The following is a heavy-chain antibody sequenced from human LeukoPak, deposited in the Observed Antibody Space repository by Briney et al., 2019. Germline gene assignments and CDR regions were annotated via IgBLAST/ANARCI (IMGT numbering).Heavy chain of an antibody. CDR1: DDSIRSYY. Sequence: SETLSLTCTVSDDSIRSYYWSWIRQPPGKGLEWIGHIYYSGSTNYHPSLKRRVTISVDTSTNHYSLKLSSVTAADTAIYYCARVHKTMAYFDYWGQGTLVTVSS. J-gene: IGHJ4*02. V-gene: IGHV4-59*01. CDR2: IYYSGST. D-gene: IGHD4/OR15-4a*01. CDR3: ARVHKTMAYFDY.